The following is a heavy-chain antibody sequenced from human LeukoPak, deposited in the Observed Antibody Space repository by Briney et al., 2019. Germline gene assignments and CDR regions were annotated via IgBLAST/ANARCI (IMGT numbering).Heavy chain of an antibody. CDR1: GFTFSSYW. V-gene: IGHV3-74*01. CDR3: ARGERGGGYVR. Sequence: GGSLRLSCAASGFTFSSYWKHWVRQAPGTGQVWVSRISSDESSTTYADSAKGRLSITRENAKNTLYLQRHSLRAEDTAVYYCARGERGGGYVRWGEGALVTVSS. CDR2: ISSDESST. D-gene: IGHD5-12*01. J-gene: IGHJ4*02.